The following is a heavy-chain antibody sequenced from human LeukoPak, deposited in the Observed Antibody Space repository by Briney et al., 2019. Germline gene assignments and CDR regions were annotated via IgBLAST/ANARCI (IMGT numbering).Heavy chain of an antibody. D-gene: IGHD6-13*01. J-gene: IGHJ4*02. CDR1: GFTFSSYE. CDR3: ARGVIAAAGSDY. CDR2: ISSSGSTI. V-gene: IGHV3-48*03. Sequence: PGGSLRLACAASGFTFSSYEMNWVRQAPGKGLEWVSYISSSGSTIYYADSVKGRFTISRDNAKNSLYLQMNSLRAEDTAVYYCARGVIAAAGSDYWGQGTLVTVSS.